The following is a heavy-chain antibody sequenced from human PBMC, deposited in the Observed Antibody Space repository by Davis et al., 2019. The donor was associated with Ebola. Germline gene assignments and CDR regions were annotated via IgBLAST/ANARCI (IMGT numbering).Heavy chain of an antibody. D-gene: IGHD6-13*01. CDR3: ARGLGMGWFDP. CDR1: GASISSSY. Sequence: SETLSLTCTVSGASISSSYWSWIRQPPGKGLEWIVYMSYTGSPNYNPSLKSRVTISVDTSNSQFSLKVTSVTAADTAVYYCARGLGMGWFDPWGQGTLVTVSS. V-gene: IGHV4-59*12. CDR2: MSYTGSP. J-gene: IGHJ5*02.